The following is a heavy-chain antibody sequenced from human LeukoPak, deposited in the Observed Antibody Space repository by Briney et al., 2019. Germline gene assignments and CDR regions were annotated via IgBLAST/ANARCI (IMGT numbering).Heavy chain of an antibody. J-gene: IGHJ4*02. Sequence: SETLSLTRAVYGGSFSGYYWSWIRQPPGKGLEWIGEINHSGSTNYNPSLKSRVTISVDTSKNQFSLKLSSVTAADTAVYYCARDQVTAMVTYFDYWGQGTLVTVSS. CDR2: INHSGST. CDR3: ARDQVTAMVTYFDY. V-gene: IGHV4-34*01. D-gene: IGHD5-18*01. CDR1: GGSFSGYY.